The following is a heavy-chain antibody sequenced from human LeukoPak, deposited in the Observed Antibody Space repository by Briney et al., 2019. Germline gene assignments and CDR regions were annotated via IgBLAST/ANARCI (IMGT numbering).Heavy chain of an antibody. CDR1: GFTFDDYS. CDR3: AKDRTYSAYAALDY. J-gene: IGHJ4*02. Sequence: PGRSLRLSCAASGFTFDDYSMHWVRQAPGKGLEWVSGISWNSGSAGYADSVKDRFTISRDSAKNSLYLQMNSLRTEDTALYYCAKDRTYSAYAALDYWGQGTLVTVSS. D-gene: IGHD5-12*01. CDR2: ISWNSGSA. V-gene: IGHV3-9*01.